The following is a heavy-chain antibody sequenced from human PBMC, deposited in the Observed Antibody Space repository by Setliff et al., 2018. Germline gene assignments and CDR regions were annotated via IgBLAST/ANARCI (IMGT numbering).Heavy chain of an antibody. CDR3: ARDNTILGATDH. CDR1: GDSVSSDRFH. Sequence: SETLSLTCTVSGDSVSSDRFHWGWFRQSAGKGLEWIGRLRIGFSNIYNPSLASRVTISVDTSKNQFSLKLDSVTAADTAVYYCARDNTILGATDHWGQGTLVTVSS. V-gene: IGHV4-61*02. CDR2: LRIGFSN. J-gene: IGHJ5*02. D-gene: IGHD1-26*01.